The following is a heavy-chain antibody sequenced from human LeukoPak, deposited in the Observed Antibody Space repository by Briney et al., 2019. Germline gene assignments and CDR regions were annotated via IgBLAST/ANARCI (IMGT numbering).Heavy chain of an antibody. Sequence: PSETLSLTCTVSGGSISSYSWSWIRQPPGKGLEWIGYIYYSGSTNYNPSLKSRVTISVDTSKNQFSLKLSSVTAADTAVYYCARGFRDSSGPAGWFDPWGQGTLVTVSS. CDR2: IYYSGST. V-gene: IGHV4-59*12. D-gene: IGHD3-22*01. CDR3: ARGFRDSSGPAGWFDP. J-gene: IGHJ5*02. CDR1: GGSISSYS.